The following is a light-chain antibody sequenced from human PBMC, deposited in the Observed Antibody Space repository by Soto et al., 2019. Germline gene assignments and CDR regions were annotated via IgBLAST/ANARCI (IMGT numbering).Light chain of an antibody. J-gene: IGKJ5*01. CDR3: QQYSKWPIT. CDR2: GAS. V-gene: IGKV3-15*01. Sequence: EIVMTQSPATLSVSPGERATLSCRASQSVRSSLAWYQQKPGQAPRLLIYGASTRATGIPARFSGSGSGTEFTLTISSLQSEDFAVYYCQQYSKWPITFGQGTRLEIK. CDR1: QSVRSS.